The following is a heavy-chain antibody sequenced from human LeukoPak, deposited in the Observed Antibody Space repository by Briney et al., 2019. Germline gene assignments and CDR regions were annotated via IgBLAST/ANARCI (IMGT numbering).Heavy chain of an antibody. D-gene: IGHD6-19*01. Sequence: SETLSLTCTVSGGSISSYCWSWIRQPPGKGLEWIGYIYYSGSTNYNPSLKRRVTISVDTSKNQFSLKLSSVTAADTAVYYCARDRVGEQWLVIAFDIWGQGTMVTVSS. CDR2: IYYSGST. V-gene: IGHV4-59*01. J-gene: IGHJ3*02. CDR3: ARDRVGEQWLVIAFDI. CDR1: GGSISSYC.